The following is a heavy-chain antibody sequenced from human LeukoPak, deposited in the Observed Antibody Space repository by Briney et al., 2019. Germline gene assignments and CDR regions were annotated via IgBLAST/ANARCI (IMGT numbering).Heavy chain of an antibody. V-gene: IGHV4-39*01. CDR3: ARYAYCSSTSCYTVFDY. D-gene: IGHD2-2*02. CDR1: GGSISSSSYY. Sequence: KPSETLSLTCTVSGGSISSSSYYWGWIRQPPGKGLEWIGSIYYSGSTYYNPSPKSRVTISVDTSKNQFSLKLSSVTAADTAVYYCARYAYCSSTSCYTVFDYWGQGTLVTVSS. J-gene: IGHJ4*02. CDR2: IYYSGST.